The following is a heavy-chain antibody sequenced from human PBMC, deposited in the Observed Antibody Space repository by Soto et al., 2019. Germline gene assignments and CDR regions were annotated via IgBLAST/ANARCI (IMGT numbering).Heavy chain of an antibody. V-gene: IGHV1-18*04. J-gene: IGHJ5*02. CDR3: ARGRGQWLVENWFDP. CDR2: ISAYNGNT. D-gene: IGHD6-19*01. Sequence: ASVKVSCKASGYTFTSYGISWVRRAPGQGLEWMGWISAYNGNTNYAQKLQGRVTMATDTSTSTAYMELRSLRSEDTAVYYCARGRGQWLVENWFDPWGQGTLVTVSS. CDR1: GYTFTSYG.